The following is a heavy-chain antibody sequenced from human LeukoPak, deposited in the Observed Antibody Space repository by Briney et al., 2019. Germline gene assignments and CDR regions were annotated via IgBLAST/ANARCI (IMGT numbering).Heavy chain of an antibody. CDR2: INHSGST. Sequence: SETLSLTCAVYGGSFSGYYWSWIRQPPGKGLEWIGEINHSGSTNYNPSLKSRVTISVDTSKNQFSLKLSSVTAADTAVYYCARTAAGLAIGDYYYGTDVWGKGTTVTVSS. CDR3: ARTAAGLAIGDYYYGTDV. J-gene: IGHJ6*04. D-gene: IGHD6-13*01. CDR1: GGSFSGYY. V-gene: IGHV4-34*01.